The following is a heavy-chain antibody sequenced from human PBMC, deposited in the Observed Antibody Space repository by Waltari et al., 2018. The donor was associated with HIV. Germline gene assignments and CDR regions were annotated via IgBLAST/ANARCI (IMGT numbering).Heavy chain of an antibody. CDR1: GFSLSTTGVG. D-gene: IGHD2-2*02. Sequence: QITLKESGSTLVKPTQTLTLTCTFSGFSLSTTGVGVGWIRQPPGKDQKWLAVIYLNDGRRYSPSLRNRLIITNDTSKNLVVLTMTDMDPVDTATDFGAHINGYCYNAEVGAFDTCSQGTMGTVSS. V-gene: IGHV2-5*01. CDR3: AHINGYCYNAEVGAFDT. J-gene: IGHJ3*02. CDR2: IYLNDGR.